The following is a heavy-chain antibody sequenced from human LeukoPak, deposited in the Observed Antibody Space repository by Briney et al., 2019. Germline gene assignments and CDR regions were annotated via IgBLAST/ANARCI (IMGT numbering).Heavy chain of an antibody. V-gene: IGHV3-11*01. Sequence: PGGSLRLSCVPSGITFSDYYMSWIRQAPGKGLEWVSYISSSGSTIYYADSVKGRFTISRDNAKNSLYLQMNSLRAEDTAVYYCARPLSPFPPEGSAPYYWGQGTLVTVSS. CDR1: GITFSDYY. CDR3: ARPLSPFPPEGSAPYY. D-gene: IGHD6-25*01. J-gene: IGHJ4*02. CDR2: ISSSGSTI.